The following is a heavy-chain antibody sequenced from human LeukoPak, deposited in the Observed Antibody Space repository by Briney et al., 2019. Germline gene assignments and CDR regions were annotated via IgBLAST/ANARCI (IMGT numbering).Heavy chain of an antibody. CDR3: AKSYYDYSTYYSYYFNL. J-gene: IGHJ4*02. CDR1: GGSISSDY. V-gene: IGHV4-4*09. D-gene: IGHD3-22*01. Sequence: SETLSLTCTVSGGSISSDYWSWIRQPPGRGLEWIGYIYTDGSTNYNPSLKSRVTISFDTSKNQFALKLSSVTAADTAVYYCAKSYYDYSTYYSYYFNLWGQGALVTVSS. CDR2: IYTDGST.